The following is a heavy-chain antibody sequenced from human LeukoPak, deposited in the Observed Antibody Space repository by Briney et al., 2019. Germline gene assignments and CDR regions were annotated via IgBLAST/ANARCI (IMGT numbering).Heavy chain of an antibody. CDR3: ARVGASGGLRAFDI. J-gene: IGHJ3*02. V-gene: IGHV1-18*01. CDR1: GYTFTRYG. CDR2: ISVYNGNT. D-gene: IGHD1-26*01. Sequence: ASVKVSCKASGYTFTRYGISWVRQAPGQGLEWMGWISVYNGNTNYTQKVQGRVTMTTETSTSTVYMELSSLRSEDTAVYYCARVGASGGLRAFDIWGQGTMVTVSS.